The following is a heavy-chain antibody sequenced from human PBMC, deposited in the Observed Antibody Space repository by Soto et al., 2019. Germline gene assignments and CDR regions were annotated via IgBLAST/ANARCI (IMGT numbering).Heavy chain of an antibody. Sequence: SETLSLTCAVYGGSFSGYYWSWIRQPPGKGLEWIGYINYSGSTNYNPSLKSRVTISVDTSKNQFSLKLSSVTAADTAVYYCARGGYYGSGQKGKNWFDPWGQGTLVTVSS. CDR1: GGSFSGYY. J-gene: IGHJ5*02. CDR3: ARGGYYGSGQKGKNWFDP. CDR2: INYSGST. D-gene: IGHD3-10*01. V-gene: IGHV4-34*01.